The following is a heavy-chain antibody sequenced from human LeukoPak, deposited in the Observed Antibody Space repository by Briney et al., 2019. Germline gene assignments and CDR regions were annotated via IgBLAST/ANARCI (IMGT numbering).Heavy chain of an antibody. V-gene: IGHV3-23*01. CDR3: ATKFLGYCSGGSCSVFDY. Sequence: GALRLSCAASGFTFSSYAMSWVRQAPGKGLEWVSAISGSGGSTYYADSVKGRFTISRDNSKNTLYLQMNSLRAEDTAVYYCATKFLGYCSGGSCSVFDYWGQGTLVTVSS. J-gene: IGHJ4*02. D-gene: IGHD2-15*01. CDR1: GFTFSSYA. CDR2: ISGSGGST.